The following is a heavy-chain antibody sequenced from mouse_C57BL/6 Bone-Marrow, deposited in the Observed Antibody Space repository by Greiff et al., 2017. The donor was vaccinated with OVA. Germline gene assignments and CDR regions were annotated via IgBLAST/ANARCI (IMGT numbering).Heavy chain of an antibody. CDR1: GYTFTSYG. D-gene: IGHD2-2*01. CDR3: ARGLWLSWFAY. CDR2: IYPRSGNT. V-gene: IGHV1-81*01. Sequence: QVQLKQSGAELARPGASVKLSCKASGYTFTSYGISWVKQRTGQGLEWIGEIYPRSGNTYYNEKFKGKATLTADKSSSTAYMELRSLTSEDSAVYFGARGLWLSWFAYWGQGTLVTVSA. J-gene: IGHJ3*01.